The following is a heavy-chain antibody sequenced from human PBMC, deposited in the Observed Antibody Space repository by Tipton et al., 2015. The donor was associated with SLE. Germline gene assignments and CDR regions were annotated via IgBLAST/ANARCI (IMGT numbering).Heavy chain of an antibody. CDR2: IHYSGST. J-gene: IGHJ4*02. Sequence: TLSLTCSVSGASISTASYYWSWIRQPPGKGLEWIGYIHYSGSTNYNPSLKSRVTILVDTSMNQFSLRLRSVTAADTAVYYCARRRFQSAPDYWGQGTLVSVSS. CDR3: ARRRFQSAPDY. CDR1: GASISTASYY. D-gene: IGHD2-21*01. V-gene: IGHV4-59*12.